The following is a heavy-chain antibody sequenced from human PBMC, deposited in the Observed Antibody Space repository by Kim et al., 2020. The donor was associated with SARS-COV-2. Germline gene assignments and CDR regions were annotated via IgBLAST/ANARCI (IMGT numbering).Heavy chain of an antibody. D-gene: IGHD6-19*01. CDR2: I. Sequence: IDYAGSVEGRFTISRDNGKNSLFLQMNSLRDEDTAMYYCARDTGSGWYYDSWGQGTLVSVSS. CDR3: ARDTGSGWYYDS. J-gene: IGHJ4*02. V-gene: IGHV3-48*02.